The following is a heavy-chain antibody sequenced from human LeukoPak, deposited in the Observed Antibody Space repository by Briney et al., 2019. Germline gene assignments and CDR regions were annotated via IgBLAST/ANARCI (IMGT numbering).Heavy chain of an antibody. Sequence: GESLKISCKGSGYSFTSYWIGWVRQMPGKGLEWMGIIYPGDSDARYSPSFQGQVTISADKSISTAYLQWSSLKASDTAMYYCARRDNSGYYSGYYGMDVWGQGTTVTVSS. CDR3: ARRDNSGYYSGYYGMDV. D-gene: IGHD3-22*01. J-gene: IGHJ6*02. V-gene: IGHV5-51*01. CDR2: IYPGDSDA. CDR1: GYSFTSYW.